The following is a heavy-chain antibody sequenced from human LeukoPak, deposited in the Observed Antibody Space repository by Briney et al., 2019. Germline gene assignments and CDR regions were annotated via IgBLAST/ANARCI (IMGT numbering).Heavy chain of an antibody. J-gene: IGHJ4*02. CDR1: LFTFSRYA. Sequence: GGSLTLSRSASLFTFSRYAMHWVRQAPGKGLEYVSAISSYGGSTYYADSVKGRFTISRDNSKNTLYLQVNSLRAEDTAVFYCAKAISCSDGTGSFLDYWGQGALVTVSS. CDR2: ISSYGGST. D-gene: IGHD2-15*01. CDR3: AKAISCSDGTGSFLDY. V-gene: IGHV3-64*04.